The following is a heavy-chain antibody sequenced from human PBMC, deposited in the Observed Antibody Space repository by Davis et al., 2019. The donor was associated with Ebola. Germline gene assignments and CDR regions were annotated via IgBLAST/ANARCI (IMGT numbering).Heavy chain of an antibody. CDR1: ENTFTSYW. CDR3: ASLRRTITGMDDAFDI. Sequence: ESLKISCKDSENTFTSYWIGWVRQMPGKGLEWMGIIYTGDSDTRYSPSFRGQVTISADKSTKTAFLVWTGLKASDTAMYYCASLRRTITGMDDAFDIWGQGTMVTVSS. CDR2: IYTGDSDT. V-gene: IGHV5-51*01. D-gene: IGHD2-8*02. J-gene: IGHJ3*02.